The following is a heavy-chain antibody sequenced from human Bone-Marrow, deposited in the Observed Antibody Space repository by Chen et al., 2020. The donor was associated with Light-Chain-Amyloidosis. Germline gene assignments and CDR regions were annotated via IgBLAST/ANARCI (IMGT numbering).Heavy chain of an antibody. CDR2: IYPDASDA. CDR1: GYTFPNYW. J-gene: IGHJ4*02. V-gene: IGHV5-51*01. Sequence: EVQLEQSGPEVKKPGESLKISCKGCGYTFPNYWIGWVRQMPGKGLEWMGVIYPDASDARYSPSFEGQVTISADKSITTAYLQWRSLKASDTAMYYCARRRDGYNFDYWGQGTLVTVSS. D-gene: IGHD5-12*01. CDR3: ARRRDGYNFDY.